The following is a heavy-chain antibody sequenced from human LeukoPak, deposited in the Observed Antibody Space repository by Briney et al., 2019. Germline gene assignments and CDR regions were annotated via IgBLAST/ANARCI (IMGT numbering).Heavy chain of an antibody. CDR2: IIPIPGIA. CDR1: GGTFSSYA. CDR3: ARKNRIYGEDDY. J-gene: IGHJ4*02. D-gene: IGHD1-14*01. V-gene: IGHV1-69*04. Sequence: SVKVSCKASGGTFSSYAISWVRQAPGQGLEWMGRIIPIPGIANYAQKFQGRVTITADKSTSTAYMELSSLRSEDTAVYYCARKNRIYGEDDYWGQGTLVTVSS.